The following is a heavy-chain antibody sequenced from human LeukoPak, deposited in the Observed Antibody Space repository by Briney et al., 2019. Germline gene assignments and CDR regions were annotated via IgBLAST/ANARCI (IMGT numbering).Heavy chain of an antibody. CDR2: IVGSGGST. Sequence: GGSLRLSCAAAGFTFSSYAMSWVRQAPGKGLEWVSGIVGSGGSTYYADSVKGRFTISRDNSKNTLYLQMSSLRAEDTAVYYCAQDSLTGDGKWEVDNWGQGTLVTVS. J-gene: IGHJ4*02. CDR3: AQDSLTGDGKWEVDN. CDR1: GFTFSSYA. D-gene: IGHD7-27*01. V-gene: IGHV3-23*01.